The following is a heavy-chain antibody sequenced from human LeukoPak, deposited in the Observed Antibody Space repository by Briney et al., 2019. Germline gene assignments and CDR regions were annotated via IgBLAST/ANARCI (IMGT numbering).Heavy chain of an antibody. CDR2: ISSSGSTI. Sequence: PGGSLRLSCAASGFTFTSYEMNWVRQAPGEGREWVSYISSSGSTIYYADSVKGRFTTSRDNAKNSLYLQMNSLTAEDTAVYYCASLDSGYYYSFDYWGQGTLVTVSS. CDR3: ASLDSGYYYSFDY. D-gene: IGHD2/OR15-2a*01. J-gene: IGHJ4*02. CDR1: GFTFTSYE. V-gene: IGHV3-48*03.